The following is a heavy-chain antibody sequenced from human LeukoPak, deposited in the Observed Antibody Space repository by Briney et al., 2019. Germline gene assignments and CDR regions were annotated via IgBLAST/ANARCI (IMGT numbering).Heavy chain of an antibody. CDR2: ISYDGSNK. V-gene: IGHV3-30*18. Sequence: GGSLRLSCAASGFTFSSYGMHWVRQAPGKGLEWVAVISYDGSNKYYADSVKGRFTISRDNSKNTLYLQMNSLRAEDTAVYYYAKDRYSYGSNGMDVWGRGITVTVSS. J-gene: IGHJ6*02. CDR1: GFTFSSYG. D-gene: IGHD5-18*01. CDR3: AKDRYSYGSNGMDV.